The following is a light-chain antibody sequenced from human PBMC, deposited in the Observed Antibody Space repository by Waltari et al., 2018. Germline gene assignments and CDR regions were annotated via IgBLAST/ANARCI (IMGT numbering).Light chain of an antibody. J-gene: IGKJ2*01. Sequence: IQLTQSPSSLSASVGDRVTITCRASQGISSNLAWYQQKPGQVPQLLIYATSTLQTGVPSRFSGSGSGTDFTLTISSLQPEDFATYYCQDLNDFPFTFGQGTKLEI. V-gene: IGKV1-9*01. CDR2: ATS. CDR1: QGISSN. CDR3: QDLNDFPFT.